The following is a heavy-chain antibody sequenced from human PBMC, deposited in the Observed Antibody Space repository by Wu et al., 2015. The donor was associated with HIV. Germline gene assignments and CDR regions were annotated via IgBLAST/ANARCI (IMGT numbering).Heavy chain of an antibody. V-gene: IGHV1-8*01. Sequence: QVQLVQSGAEVKKPGASVKVSCKASGYTFTSYDINWVRQATGQGLEWMGWMNPNSGNTGYAQKFQGRVTMTRNTSISTAYMELSSLRSEDTAVYYCARAYYGSGRRYYYGMDVWGQGTTVTVSS. CDR1: GYTFTSYD. D-gene: IGHD3-10*01. CDR3: ARAYYGSGRRYYYGMDV. CDR2: MNPNSGNT. J-gene: IGHJ6*02.